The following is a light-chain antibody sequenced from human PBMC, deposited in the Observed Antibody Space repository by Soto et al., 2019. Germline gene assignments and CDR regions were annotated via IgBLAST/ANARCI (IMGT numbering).Light chain of an antibody. J-gene: IGKJ1*01. CDR3: QQYNNWPPWT. Sequence: MMMTQSPATLSVSPGERATLSCMASRSLSTNLAWYQQKPGQAPRLLIYDASTRATGIPARFSGSGSGTEFTLTISTLQSEDIAVYYCQQYNNWPPWTFGQGTKVDI. CDR1: RSLSTN. V-gene: IGKV3-15*01. CDR2: DAS.